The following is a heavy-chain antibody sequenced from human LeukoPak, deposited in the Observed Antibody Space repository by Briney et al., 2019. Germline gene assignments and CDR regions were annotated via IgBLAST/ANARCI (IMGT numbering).Heavy chain of an antibody. J-gene: IGHJ5*02. V-gene: IGHV3-74*01. CDR1: GFTFSSYW. Sequence: QSGGSLRLSCAASGFTFSSYWMHWVRQAPGKGLVWVSRINSDGSSTSYADSVKGRFTIPRDNAKNTLYLQMNSLRAEDTAVYYCARDHCSSTSCYVNWFDPWAREPWSPSPQ. D-gene: IGHD2-2*01. CDR2: INSDGSST. CDR3: ARDHCSSTSCYVNWFDP.